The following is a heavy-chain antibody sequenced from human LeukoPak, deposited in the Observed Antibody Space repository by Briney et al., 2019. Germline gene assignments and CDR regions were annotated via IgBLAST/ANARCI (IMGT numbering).Heavy chain of an antibody. CDR3: ARGGSLVRGAIRYYYGMDV. D-gene: IGHD3-10*01. Sequence: ASVKVSCKASGYTFINYSISWVRQAPGQGLEWMGWISAYNGNTKYAQKLQGRVTMTTDTSTSTAYMELRSLKSDDTAVYYCARGGSLVRGAIRYYYGMDVWGQGTTVTVSS. CDR2: ISAYNGNT. J-gene: IGHJ6*02. V-gene: IGHV1-18*01. CDR1: GYTFINYS.